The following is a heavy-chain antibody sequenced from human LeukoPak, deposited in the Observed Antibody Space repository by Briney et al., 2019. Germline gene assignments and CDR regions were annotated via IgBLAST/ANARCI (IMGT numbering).Heavy chain of an antibody. V-gene: IGHV1-69*01. CDR3: ARLSRYCSSTSCYNMDV. J-gene: IGHJ6*03. CDR1: GGTFSSYA. CDR2: IIPIFGTA. D-gene: IGHD2-2*02. Sequence: SVNVSCKASGGTFSSYAISWVRQAPGQGLEWMGGIIPIFGTANYAQKFQGRVTITADESTSTAYMELSSLRSEDTAVYYCARLSRYCSSTSCYNMDVWGKGTTVTVSS.